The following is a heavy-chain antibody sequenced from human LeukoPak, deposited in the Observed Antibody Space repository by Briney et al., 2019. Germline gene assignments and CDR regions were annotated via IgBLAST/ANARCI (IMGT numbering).Heavy chain of an antibody. V-gene: IGHV4-39*02. CDR1: GDSISTSRYV. D-gene: IGHD3-16*01. CDR3: ARVALTGEGGRGYFNL. CDR2: IYNSGST. Sequence: SETLSLTCTVSGDSISTSRYVWGWIRPSPGKGLEWMGTIYNSGSTNLNPSLKTRVTMSVDASKTHFSLNLNSVTAADTALYFCARVALTGEGGRGYFNLWGRGNLVSVSS. J-gene: IGHJ2*01.